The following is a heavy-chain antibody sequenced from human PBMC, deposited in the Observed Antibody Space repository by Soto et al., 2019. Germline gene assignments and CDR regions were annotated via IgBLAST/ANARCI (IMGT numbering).Heavy chain of an antibody. CDR2: IYYSGTT. CDR3: ARYKGVATITAYYCAVDV. D-gene: IGHD5-12*01. J-gene: IGHJ6*02. Sequence: PSETLSLTCSVSGGSISSGDYYWTWIRQPPEKGLEWIGNIYYSGTTYYNPSLKSRVIVSIDTSKNQFSLTLSSVTAADTAVYYCARYKGVATITAYYCAVDVWGQGTTVT. V-gene: IGHV4-30-4*01. CDR1: GGSISSGDYY.